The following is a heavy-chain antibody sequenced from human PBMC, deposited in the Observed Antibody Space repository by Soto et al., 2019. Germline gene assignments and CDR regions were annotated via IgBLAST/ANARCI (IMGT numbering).Heavy chain of an antibody. CDR3: SIPTYGDFAGYFPFCLDV. CDR2: IRSKSNFYAT. D-gene: IGHD4-17*01. V-gene: IGHV3-73*01. Sequence: GGSLRLSCAASGFIFSDSAIHWVRQASGRGLEWVGRIRSKSNFYATTYGESVRGRFTISRDESKNTTYLQMSSLKTEDTAVYYCSIPTYGDFAGYFPFCLDVWRQGSTVTVSS. J-gene: IGHJ6*02. CDR1: GFIFSDSA.